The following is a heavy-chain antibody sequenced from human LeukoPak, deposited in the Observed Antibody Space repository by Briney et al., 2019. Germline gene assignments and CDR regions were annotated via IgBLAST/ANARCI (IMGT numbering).Heavy chain of an antibody. Sequence: SETLSLTCAVYGGSFSGYYWSWIRQPPGKGLEWIGEINHSGSTNYNPSLKSRVTMSVDTSKNQFSLKLSSVTAADTAVYYCARGIAAAGTYYYYYYMDVWGKGTTVTVSS. CDR2: INHSGST. CDR1: GGSFSGYY. D-gene: IGHD6-13*01. CDR3: ARGIAAAGTYYYYYYMDV. J-gene: IGHJ6*03. V-gene: IGHV4-34*01.